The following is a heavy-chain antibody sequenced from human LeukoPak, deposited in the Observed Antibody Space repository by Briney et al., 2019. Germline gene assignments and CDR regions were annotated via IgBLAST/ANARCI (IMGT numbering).Heavy chain of an antibody. D-gene: IGHD3-22*01. V-gene: IGHV4-59*01. J-gene: IGHJ5*02. Sequence: SETLSLTCTVSGGSISSYYWSWIRQPPGKGLERIGYIYYSGSTNYNPSLKSRVTISVDTSKNQFSLKLSSVTAADTAVYYCARSRSGYYPWGQGTLVTVSS. CDR1: GGSISSYY. CDR3: ARSRSGYYP. CDR2: IYYSGST.